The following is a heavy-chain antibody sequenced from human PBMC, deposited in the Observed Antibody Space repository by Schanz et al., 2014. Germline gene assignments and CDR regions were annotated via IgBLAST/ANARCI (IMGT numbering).Heavy chain of an antibody. CDR2: IKQDGSEK. D-gene: IGHD7-27*01. V-gene: IGHV3-7*01. Sequence: LMESGGGSVQPGGSLRVSCAASGFTFSNYWMSWVRQAPGEGLEWVANIKQDGSEKYYVDSVKGRFTISRDNAKNSLYLQMNSLRPEDTAVYYCAKYGGELGVSFEYWGQGTLVTVSS. CDR1: GFTFSNYW. CDR3: AKYGGELGVSFEY. J-gene: IGHJ4*02.